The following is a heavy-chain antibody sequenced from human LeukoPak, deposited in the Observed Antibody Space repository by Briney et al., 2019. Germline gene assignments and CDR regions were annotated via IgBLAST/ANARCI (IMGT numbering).Heavy chain of an antibody. CDR1: GFTFSSYA. D-gene: IGHD3-22*01. CDR2: ISGSGGST. J-gene: IGHJ4*02. V-gene: IGHV3-23*01. CDR3: AKNAPRGYYYDSRAKL. Sequence: GGSLRLSCAASGFTFSSYAMSWVRQAPGKGLEWVSAISGSGGSTYYADSVKGRFTISRDNSKNTLYLQMNSLRAEDTAVYYCAKNAPRGYYYDSRAKLGGQGTLVTVSS.